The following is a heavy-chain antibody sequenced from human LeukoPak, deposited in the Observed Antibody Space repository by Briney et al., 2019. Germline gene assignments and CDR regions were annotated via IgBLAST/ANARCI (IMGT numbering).Heavy chain of an antibody. J-gene: IGHJ4*02. V-gene: IGHV3-7*03. CDR3: ARMCSGGSCYSY. CDR1: GFTFSTYW. Sequence: GGSLRLSCAASGFTFSTYWMSWVRQAPGKGLEWVANIDQGGSEKYYVDSVKGRFTISRDNAKNSLYLQMNSLRAEDTAVYYCARMCSGGSCYSYWGQGTLVTVSS. CDR2: IDQGGSEK. D-gene: IGHD2-15*01.